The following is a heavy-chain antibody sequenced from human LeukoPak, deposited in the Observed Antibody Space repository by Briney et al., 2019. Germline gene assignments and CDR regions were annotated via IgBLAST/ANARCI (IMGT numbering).Heavy chain of an antibody. V-gene: IGHV4-31*03. CDR3: AREARSGDDY. Sequence: SQTLSLTCTVSGVSISSDVAYWSWIRQHPGKGLEWIGDTYYGGSAYYNPSLKSRLIISVDTSKNQFSLKLSSVTAADTAVYYCAREARSGDDYWGQGTLVTVSS. CDR1: GVSISSDVAY. CDR2: TYYGGSA. J-gene: IGHJ4*02. D-gene: IGHD1-1*01.